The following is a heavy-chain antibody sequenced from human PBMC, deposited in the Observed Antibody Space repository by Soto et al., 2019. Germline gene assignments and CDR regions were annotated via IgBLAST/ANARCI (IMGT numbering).Heavy chain of an antibody. V-gene: IGHV4-34*01. D-gene: IGHD6-13*01. Sequence: PSETLSLTCAVYGESFSGYYWSWIRQPPGKGLEWIGEINHSGSTYYNPSLKSRVTISVDTSKNQFSLKLSSVTAADTAVYYCARQVAQQLAGGYSSSWYYYYYGMDVWGQGTTVTVSS. CDR3: ARQVAQQLAGGYSSSWYYYYYGMDV. CDR2: INHSGST. CDR1: GESFSGYY. J-gene: IGHJ6*02.